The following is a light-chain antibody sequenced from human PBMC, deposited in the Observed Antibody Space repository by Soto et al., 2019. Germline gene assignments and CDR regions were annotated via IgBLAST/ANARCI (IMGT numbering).Light chain of an antibody. J-gene: IGLJ2*01. CDR1: SSDVGAYNY. CDR2: DVS. CDR3: SSYTTSTTLV. Sequence: QSVLTQPASVSGSPGQSITISCTGTSSDVGAYNYVSWYQQHPGKVPRLLTYDVSSRPSGVSNRFSASKSGNTASLTISGLQAEDEADYYCSSYTTSTTLVFGGGTKLTVL. V-gene: IGLV2-14*03.